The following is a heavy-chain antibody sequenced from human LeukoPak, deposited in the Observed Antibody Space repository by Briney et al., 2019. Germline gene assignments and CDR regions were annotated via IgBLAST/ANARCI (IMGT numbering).Heavy chain of an antibody. CDR2: IYSGGST. J-gene: IGHJ4*02. D-gene: IGHD3-3*01. CDR1: GFTVSSNY. CDR3: AKDRGGRITIFGVVTPFDY. Sequence: GGSLRLSCAASGFTVSSNYMSWVRQAPGKGLEWVSVIYSGGSTYYADSVKGRFTISRDNSKNTLYLQMNSLRAEDTAVYYCAKDRGGRITIFGVVTPFDYWGQGTLVTVSS. V-gene: IGHV3-66*02.